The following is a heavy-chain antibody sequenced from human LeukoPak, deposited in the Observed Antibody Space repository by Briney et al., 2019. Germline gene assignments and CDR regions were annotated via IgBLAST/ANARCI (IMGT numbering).Heavy chain of an antibody. CDR3: ARLRSSSTYLRFGEFIFDY. Sequence: PSETLSLTCTVSGGSISSYYWSWIRQPPGKGLEWIGYIYYSGSTNYNPSLKSRVTISVDTSKNQFSLKLSSVTAADTAVYYCARLRSSSTYLRFGEFIFDYWGQGTLVTVSS. D-gene: IGHD3-10*01. J-gene: IGHJ4*02. CDR1: GGSISSYY. V-gene: IGHV4-59*01. CDR2: IYYSGST.